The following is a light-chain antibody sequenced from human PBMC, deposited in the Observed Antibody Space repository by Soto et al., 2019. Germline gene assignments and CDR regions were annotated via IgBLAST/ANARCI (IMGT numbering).Light chain of an antibody. Sequence: QSVLAHPRSLSGSPGQSVTISCTVTSSDVGGYNYVSWYQQHPGKAPKLMIYDVSKRPSGVPDRFSGSKSGNTASLTISGLQAEDEADYYCCSYAGSSYVFGTGTKVTVL. V-gene: IGLV2-11*01. CDR3: CSYAGSSYV. J-gene: IGLJ1*01. CDR2: DVS. CDR1: SSDVGGYNY.